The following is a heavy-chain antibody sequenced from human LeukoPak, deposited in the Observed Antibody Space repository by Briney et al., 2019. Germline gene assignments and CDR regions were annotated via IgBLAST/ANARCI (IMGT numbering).Heavy chain of an antibody. CDR2: ISSSGSTI. V-gene: IGHV3-48*03. CDR3: ARGYSGSYYDY. J-gene: IGHJ4*02. Sequence: GGSLRLSCAASGFNFGDYAMTWVRQAPGKGLEWVSYISSSGSTIYYADSLKGRFTMSRDSAKNSVFLQMNSLRVEDTALYCCARGYSGSYYDYWGQGTLVSVSS. CDR1: GFNFGDYA. D-gene: IGHD1-26*01.